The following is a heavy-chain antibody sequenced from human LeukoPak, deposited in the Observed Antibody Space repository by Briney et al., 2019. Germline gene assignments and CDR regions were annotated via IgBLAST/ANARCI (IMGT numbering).Heavy chain of an antibody. V-gene: IGHV1-18*01. CDR1: GYTFTSYG. CDR3: ARDGTIVSTKKYSGYDWEYYFDY. Sequence: ASVKVSCKASGYTFTSYGISWVRQAPGQGLEWMGWISAYNGNTNYAQKLQGRVTMTTDTSTSTAYMELRSLRSDDTAVYYCARDGTIVSTKKYSGYDWEYYFDYWGQGTLVTVSS. CDR2: ISAYNGNT. J-gene: IGHJ4*02. D-gene: IGHD5-12*01.